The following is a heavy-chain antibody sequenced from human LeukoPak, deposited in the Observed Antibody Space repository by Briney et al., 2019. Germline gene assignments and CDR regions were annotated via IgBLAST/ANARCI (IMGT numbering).Heavy chain of an antibody. CDR3: TRGGVDY. CDR2: INTDGSTT. Sequence: GGSLRLSCAASGFTFSSYWMHWVRQAPGKGLVWVSRINTDGSTTSYTDSVKGRFTISRDNAKNTLYLHMDSLRAEDTAVYFCTRGGVDYWGQGTLVTVSS. J-gene: IGHJ4*02. CDR1: GFTFSSYW. V-gene: IGHV3-74*01. D-gene: IGHD3-10*01.